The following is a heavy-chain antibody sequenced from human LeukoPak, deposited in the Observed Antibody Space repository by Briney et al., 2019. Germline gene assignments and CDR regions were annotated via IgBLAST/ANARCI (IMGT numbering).Heavy chain of an antibody. J-gene: IGHJ4*02. V-gene: IGHV3-11*01. CDR1: GFTFSDTY. D-gene: IGHD1-14*01. CDR3: TRDPRNLDY. Sequence: GSLRLSCAVSGFTFSDTYMTWIRQAPGKGLESLSYISPSGTDISYADSVKGRFTISRDNAKNSLYLQMNSLRVEDTAVYYCTRDPRNLDYWGQGTLVTVS. CDR2: ISPSGTDI.